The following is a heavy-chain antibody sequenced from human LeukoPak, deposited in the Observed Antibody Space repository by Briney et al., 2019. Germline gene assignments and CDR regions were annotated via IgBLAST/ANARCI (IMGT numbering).Heavy chain of an antibody. J-gene: IGHJ4*02. Sequence: SETLSLTCTVSGGSISSYYWSWIRQPPGKGLEWIGYIYYSGSTNYNPSLKSRVTISVDTSKNQFSLKLSSVTAADTAVYYCARDKRGVGGNDYWGQGTLVTVSS. CDR3: ARDKRGVGGNDY. D-gene: IGHD3-10*01. CDR2: IYYSGST. V-gene: IGHV4-59*12. CDR1: GGSISSYY.